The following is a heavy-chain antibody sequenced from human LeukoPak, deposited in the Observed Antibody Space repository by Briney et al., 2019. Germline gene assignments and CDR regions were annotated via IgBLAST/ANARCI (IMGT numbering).Heavy chain of an antibody. CDR2: SSGSGRST. V-gene: IGHV3-23*01. CDR3: VKVRGLRGSYRLFED. Sequence: QPGGSLRLSCVTSGFVYSDYPMSWVRQAPGKGLEWVATSSGSGRSTYYVDSVKGRFTISRDNSESTLFLQMTSLRVEDTALYFCVKVRGLRGSYRLFEDWGRGTLVTVSS. CDR1: GFVYSDYP. J-gene: IGHJ4*02. D-gene: IGHD3-16*01.